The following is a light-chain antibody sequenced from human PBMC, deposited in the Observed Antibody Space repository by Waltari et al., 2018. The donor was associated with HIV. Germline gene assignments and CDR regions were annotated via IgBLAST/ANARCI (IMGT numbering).Light chain of an antibody. CDR3: QSYDTSLSGSGVV. CDR2: GNN. Sequence: QFVLTQPPSVSGAPGQRVTLSCTGTSSNIRAGFDVHWYQQLPGTAPKLLVYGNNNRPSGVPDRFSGSKSGTSASLAITGLQPEDEADYYCQSYDTSLSGSGVVFGGGTKLTVL. CDR1: SSNIRAGFD. J-gene: IGLJ2*01. V-gene: IGLV1-40*01.